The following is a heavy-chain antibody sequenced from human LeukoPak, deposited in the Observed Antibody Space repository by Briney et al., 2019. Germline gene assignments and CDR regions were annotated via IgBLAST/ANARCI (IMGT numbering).Heavy chain of an antibody. CDR3: AREEYGFDP. J-gene: IGHJ5*02. V-gene: IGHV1-2*02. CDR1: GYNFPSYG. D-gene: IGHD2-2*01. Sequence: GASVKVSCKASGYNFPSYGINWVRQAPGQGLEWMGWINPKSGGTNYAQKFQGRVTMTRDTSIHTAYMELSRLRSDDTAVYYCAREEYGFDPWGQGTLVTVSS. CDR2: INPKSGGT.